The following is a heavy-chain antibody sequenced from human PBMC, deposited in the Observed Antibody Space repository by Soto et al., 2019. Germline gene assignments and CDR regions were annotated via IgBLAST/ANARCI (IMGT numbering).Heavy chain of an antibody. CDR3: ARRVFP. V-gene: IGHV4-31*03. CDR1: GGSISTGGYY. Sequence: QVQLQESGPGLVKPSQTLSLTCTVSGGSISTGGYYWNWIRQHPGKGLEWIGYFYYSGSTYYNPSPXSXXTTSVNTSKTQFSLQLSSVTAADTAVYYCARRVFPWGQGTLVTVSS. J-gene: IGHJ5*02. CDR2: FYYSGST.